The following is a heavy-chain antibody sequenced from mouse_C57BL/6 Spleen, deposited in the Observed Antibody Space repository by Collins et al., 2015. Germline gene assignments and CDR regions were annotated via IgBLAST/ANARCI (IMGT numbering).Heavy chain of an antibody. J-gene: IGHJ4*01. CDR1: GYSITSDYA. CDR3: AREGAAYYRYDDYAMDY. Sequence: DVQLQESGPGLVKPSQSLSLTCTVTGYSITSDYAWNWIRQFPGNKLEWMGYISYSGSTSYNPSLKSRISITRDTSKNQFFLQLNSVTTEDTATYYCAREGAAYYRYDDYAMDYWGQGTSVTVSS. CDR2: ISYSGST. D-gene: IGHD2-14*01. V-gene: IGHV3-2*02.